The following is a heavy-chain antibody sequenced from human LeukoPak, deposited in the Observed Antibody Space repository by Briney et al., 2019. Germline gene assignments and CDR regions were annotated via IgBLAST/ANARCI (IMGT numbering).Heavy chain of an antibody. D-gene: IGHD6-13*01. CDR3: ARSPSSSSWSFDY. V-gene: IGHV4-31*03. J-gene: IGHJ4*02. CDR2: IYYSGST. Sequence: SETLSLTRTVSGGSISSGGYYWSWIRQHPGKGLEWIGYIYYSGSTYYNPSLKSRVTISVDTSKNQFSLKLSSVTAADTAVYYCARSPSSSSWSFDYWGQGTLVTVSS. CDR1: GGSISSGGYY.